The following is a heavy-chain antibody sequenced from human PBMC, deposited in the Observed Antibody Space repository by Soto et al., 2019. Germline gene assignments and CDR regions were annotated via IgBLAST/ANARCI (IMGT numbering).Heavy chain of an antibody. CDR1: GYTFTSYA. D-gene: IGHD3-3*01. CDR3: ARGMIRFLEWSLIYYYYYGMDV. CDR2: INAGNGNT. J-gene: IGHJ6*02. V-gene: IGHV1-3*03. Sequence: ASVRVSCKASGYTFTSYAMHWVRQAPGQRLEWMGWINAGNGNTKYSQEFQGRVTMTRNTSISTAYMELSSLRSEDTAVYYCARGMIRFLEWSLIYYYYYGMDVWGQGTTVTVSS.